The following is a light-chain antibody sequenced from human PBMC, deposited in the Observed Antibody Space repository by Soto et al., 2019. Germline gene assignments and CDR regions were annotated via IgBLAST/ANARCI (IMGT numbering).Light chain of an antibody. Sequence: DIQMTQSPSSLSASVGDRVTITCRASQSIDKYLNCYQQKPGKGPNLLIYAASNLRTGVPSRFSGSGSGTDFTLTISSLQPEDFATYFCQQSYSTPITFGQGTRLEIK. J-gene: IGKJ5*01. V-gene: IGKV1-39*01. CDR1: QSIDKY. CDR3: QQSYSTPIT. CDR2: AAS.